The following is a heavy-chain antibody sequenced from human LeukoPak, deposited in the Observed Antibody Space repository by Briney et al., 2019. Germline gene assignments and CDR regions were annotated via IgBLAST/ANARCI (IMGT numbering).Heavy chain of an antibody. J-gene: IGHJ4*02. D-gene: IGHD6-19*01. CDR2: IRSKAYGGTT. V-gene: IGHV3-49*03. CDR3: TRDFGYSSGWPPFDY. CDR1: GFTFGDYD. Sequence: GGSLRLSCTASGFTFGDYDMSWFRQAPGKGLEWVGFIRSKAYGGTTEYVASVKGRFTISRDDSKSIAYLQMNSLKTEDTAVYYCTRDFGYSSGWPPFDYWGQGTLVTVSS.